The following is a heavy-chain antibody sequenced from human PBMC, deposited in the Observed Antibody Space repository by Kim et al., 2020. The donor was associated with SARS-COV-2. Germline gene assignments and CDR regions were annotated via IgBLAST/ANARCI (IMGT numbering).Heavy chain of an antibody. CDR1: GFTFSSYG. J-gene: IGHJ3*02. D-gene: IGHD1-26*01. CDR2: IWYDGSNK. Sequence: GGSLRLSCAASGFTFSSYGMHWVRQAPGKGLEWVAVIWYDGSNKYYADSVKGRFTISRDNSKNTLYLQMNSLRAEDTAVYYCAREEEPLVRWAFDIWGQGTMVTVSS. V-gene: IGHV3-33*01. CDR3: AREEEPLVRWAFDI.